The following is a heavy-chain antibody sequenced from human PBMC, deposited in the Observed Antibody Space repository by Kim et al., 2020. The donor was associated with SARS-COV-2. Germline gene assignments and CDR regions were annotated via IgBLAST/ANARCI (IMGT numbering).Heavy chain of an antibody. CDR3: TTDLGQLVHVYYFDY. V-gene: IGHV3-15*01. Sequence: APVKGRFTISRDDSKNTLYLQMNSLKTEDTAVYYCTTDLGQLVHVYYFDYWGQGTLVTVSS. J-gene: IGHJ4*02. D-gene: IGHD6-13*01.